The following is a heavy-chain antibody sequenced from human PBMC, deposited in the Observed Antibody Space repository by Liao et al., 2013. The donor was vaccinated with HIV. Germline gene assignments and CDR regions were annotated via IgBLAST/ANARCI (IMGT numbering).Heavy chain of an antibody. Sequence: QLQLQESGPGLVKPSETLSLTCTVSGGSISSSSYYWGWIRQPPGKGLEWIGSIYTSGSTNYNPSLKSRVTMSVDTSKNQVSLNLSSVTAADTAVYYCAREYSGYDYAFDIWGQGTMVTVSS. V-gene: IGHV4-39*07. CDR2: IYTSGST. CDR1: GGSISSSSYY. CDR3: AREYSGYDYAFDI. J-gene: IGHJ3*02. D-gene: IGHD5-12*01.